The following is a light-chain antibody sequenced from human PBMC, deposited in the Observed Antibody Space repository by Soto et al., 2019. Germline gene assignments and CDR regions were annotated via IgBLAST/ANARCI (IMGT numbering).Light chain of an antibody. J-gene: IGKJ1*01. V-gene: IGKV3-11*01. CDR3: QQRRGWPRT. CDR1: QSLSHY. CDR2: DVS. Sequence: EIVLTQSPATLSLSPGERATLSCRASQSLSHYLVWYQHKPGQAPRLLIHDVSNRAPGVPARFSGSGSGTDFTLTISGLEPEDFAVYYCQQRRGWPRTFGQGTKVEIK.